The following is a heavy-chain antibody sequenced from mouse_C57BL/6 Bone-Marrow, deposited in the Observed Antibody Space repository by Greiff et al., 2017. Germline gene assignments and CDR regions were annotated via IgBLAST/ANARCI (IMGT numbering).Heavy chain of an antibody. Sequence: QVHVKQPGAELVKPGASVKMSCKASGYTFTSYWITWVKQRPGQGLEWIGDIYPGSGSTNYNEKFKSKATLTVDTSSSTAYMQLSSLTSEDSAVYYCARWVLRLDYAMDYWGQGTSVTVSS. V-gene: IGHV1-55*01. D-gene: IGHD2-3*01. CDR2: IYPGSGST. J-gene: IGHJ4*01. CDR3: ARWVLRLDYAMDY. CDR1: GYTFTSYW.